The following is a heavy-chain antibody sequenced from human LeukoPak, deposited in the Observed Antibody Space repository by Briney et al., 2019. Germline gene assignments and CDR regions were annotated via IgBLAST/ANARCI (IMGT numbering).Heavy chain of an antibody. V-gene: IGHV1-69*13. Sequence: GASVKVSCKASGGTFSSYAISWVRQAPGQGLEWMGGIIPIFGTANYAQKFQGRVTITADESTSTAYMELSSLRSEDTAVYYCAREYYDILTGYYNDYWGQGTLVTVSP. D-gene: IGHD3-9*01. J-gene: IGHJ4*02. CDR2: IIPIFGTA. CDR1: GGTFSSYA. CDR3: AREYYDILTGYYNDY.